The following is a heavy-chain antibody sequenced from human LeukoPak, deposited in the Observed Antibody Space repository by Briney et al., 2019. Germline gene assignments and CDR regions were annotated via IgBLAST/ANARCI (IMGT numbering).Heavy chain of an antibody. D-gene: IGHD6-19*01. Sequence: GGSLRLSCSVSGFTFSSYAMHWVRQAPGEGLEYVSTISSNGGSTYYADSVKGRLTISRDNSKNTLYLQVSSLRAEDTAVYYCVKDPYSSAWYRWFDPWGQGTLVTVSS. V-gene: IGHV3-64D*09. CDR3: VKDPYSSAWYRWFDP. J-gene: IGHJ5*02. CDR1: GFTFSSYA. CDR2: ISSNGGST.